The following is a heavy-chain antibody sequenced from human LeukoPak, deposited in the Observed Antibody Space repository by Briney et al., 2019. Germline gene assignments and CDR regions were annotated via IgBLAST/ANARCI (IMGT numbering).Heavy chain of an antibody. D-gene: IGHD3-16*02. J-gene: IGHJ4*02. V-gene: IGHV4-34*01. CDR3: ARGARHPYRPYYFDS. CDR1: GGSFSGYY. Sequence: PSETLSLTCAVYGGSFSGYYWSWIRQPPGKGLEWIGEINHSGSTNYNPSLKSRVTISVDTSKNQFSLKLSSVTAADTAVYYCARGARHPYRPYYFDSWGQGTLVTVSS. CDR2: INHSGST.